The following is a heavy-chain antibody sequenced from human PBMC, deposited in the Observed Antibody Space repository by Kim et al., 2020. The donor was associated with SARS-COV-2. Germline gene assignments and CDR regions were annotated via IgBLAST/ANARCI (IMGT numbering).Heavy chain of an antibody. CDR1: GFTFSSYA. CDR3: AKVDSGYYYDSSGYRVRKGYFDY. CDR2: ISGSGGST. J-gene: IGHJ4*02. V-gene: IGHV3-23*01. Sequence: GGSLRLSCAASGFTFSSYAMSWVRQAPGKGLEWVSAISGSGGSTYYADSVKGRFTISRDNSKNTLYLQMNSLRAEDTAVYYCAKVDSGYYYDSSGYRVRKGYFDYWGQGTRVT. D-gene: IGHD3-22*01.